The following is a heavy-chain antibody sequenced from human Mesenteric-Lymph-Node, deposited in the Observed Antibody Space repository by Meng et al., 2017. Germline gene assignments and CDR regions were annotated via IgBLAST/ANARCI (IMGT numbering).Heavy chain of an antibody. CDR3: ARGGRGCFDF. CDR1: GYTFISYT. Sequence: QVQVVQSGAEVKKPGAAMQVSCKASGYTFISYTIHWLRQAPGQRLEWMGWINTGNGNTKYSHKFQDRVTITRDTSASAAYMELSSLRSEDTAVYYCARGGRGCFDFWGQGTLVTVSS. CDR2: INTGNGNT. V-gene: IGHV1-3*04. J-gene: IGHJ4*02. D-gene: IGHD2-15*01.